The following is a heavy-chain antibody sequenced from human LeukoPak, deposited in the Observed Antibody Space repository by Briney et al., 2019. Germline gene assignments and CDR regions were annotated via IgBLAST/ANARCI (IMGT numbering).Heavy chain of an antibody. Sequence: SVKVSCKASGGTFSSYAISWVRQAPGQGLEWMGRIIPIFGTANYAQKFQGRVTITTDESTSTAYMELSSLRSEDTAVYYCARSNPGSYGVYYFDYWGQGTLVTVSS. CDR2: IIPIFGTA. CDR1: GGTFSSYA. J-gene: IGHJ4*02. D-gene: IGHD1-26*01. V-gene: IGHV1-69*05. CDR3: ARSNPGSYGVYYFDY.